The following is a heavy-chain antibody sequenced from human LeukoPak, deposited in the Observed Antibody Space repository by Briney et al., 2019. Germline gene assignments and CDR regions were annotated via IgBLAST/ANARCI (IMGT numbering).Heavy chain of an antibody. V-gene: IGHV1-69*13. CDR3: AASSGYYYSDSY. D-gene: IGHD3-22*01. J-gene: IGHJ4*02. Sequence: GASVKVSCKASGYTFTSYGISWVRQAPGQGLEWMGGIIPIFGTANYAQKFQGRVTITADESTSTAYMELSSLRSEDTAVYYCAASSGYYYSDSYWGQGTLVTVSS. CDR2: IIPIFGTA. CDR1: GYTFTSYG.